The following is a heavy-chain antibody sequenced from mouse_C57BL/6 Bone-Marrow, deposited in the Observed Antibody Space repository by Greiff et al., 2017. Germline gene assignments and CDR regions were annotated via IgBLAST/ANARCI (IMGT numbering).Heavy chain of an antibody. V-gene: IGHV5-9*01. J-gene: IGHJ2*01. D-gene: IGHD1-1*01. CDR1: GFTFSSYT. Sequence: EVQVVESGGGLVKPGGSLKLSCAASGFTFSSYTMSWVRQTPEKRLEWVATISGGGGNTYYPDSVKGRFTISRDNAKNTLYLQMSSLRSEDTALYYCARLIYYYGSSYLYYFDYWGQGTTLTVSS. CDR2: ISGGGGNT. CDR3: ARLIYYYGSSYLYYFDY.